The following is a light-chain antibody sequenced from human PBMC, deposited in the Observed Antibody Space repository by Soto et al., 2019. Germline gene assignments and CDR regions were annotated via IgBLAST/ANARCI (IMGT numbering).Light chain of an antibody. CDR1: QSISSW. J-gene: IGKJ1*01. V-gene: IGKV1-5*03. CDR2: QAS. Sequence: IQMTQSPSTLSASVGDRVTITCRASQSISSWLAWYQQKPGRAPKPLIYQASSSEIGVPSRFSGSGSGTEFTLTISSLQPDDIATYYCQYYKESSTFGQGTRLQI. CDR3: QYYKESST.